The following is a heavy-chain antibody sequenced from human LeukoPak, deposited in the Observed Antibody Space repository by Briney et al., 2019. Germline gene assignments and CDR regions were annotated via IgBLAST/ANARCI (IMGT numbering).Heavy chain of an antibody. D-gene: IGHD6-19*01. CDR2: ISSSGSTI. Sequence: KPGGSLRLSCAASGFTFDDYGMSWIRQAPGKGLEWVSYISSSGSTIYYADSVKGRFTISRDNAKNSLYLQMNSLRAEDTAVYYCARASGYSSGWYYFDYWGQGTLVTVSS. V-gene: IGHV3-11*04. CDR3: ARASGYSSGWYYFDY. CDR1: GFTFDDYG. J-gene: IGHJ4*02.